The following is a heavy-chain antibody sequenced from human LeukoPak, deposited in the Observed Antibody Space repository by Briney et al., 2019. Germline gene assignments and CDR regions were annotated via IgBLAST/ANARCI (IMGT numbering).Heavy chain of an antibody. V-gene: IGHV1-18*01. D-gene: IGHD2-2*01. CDR1: GYTFTSYG. CDR2: ISAYNGNT. Sequence: ASVKVSCKASGYTFTSYGISWVRQAPGQGLEWMGWISAYNGNTNYAQKLQGRVTMTTDTSTSTAYMELRSLRSDDTAVYYCARDTDIVVVPAAPDYWGQGTPVTVSS. CDR3: ARDTDIVVVPAAPDY. J-gene: IGHJ4*02.